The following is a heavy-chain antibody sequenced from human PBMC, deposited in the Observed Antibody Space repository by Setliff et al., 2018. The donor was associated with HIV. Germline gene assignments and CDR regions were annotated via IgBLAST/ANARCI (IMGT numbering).Heavy chain of an antibody. CDR1: GGTFSSYG. V-gene: IGHV1-69*13. CDR2: VIPLFGTE. CDR3: ARPAVLISTDYYYYMDV. Sequence: SVKVSCKSSGGTFSSYGVTWVRQAPGQGLEWMGGVIPLFGTEKVAQKFQGRVTITADESTNTAYMELSSLRSEDTAICYCARPAVLISTDYYYYMDVWGQGTTVTVSS. J-gene: IGHJ6*02. D-gene: IGHD6-19*01.